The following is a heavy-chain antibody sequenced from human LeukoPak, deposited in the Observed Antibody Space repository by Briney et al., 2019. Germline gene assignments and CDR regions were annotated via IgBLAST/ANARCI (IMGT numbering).Heavy chain of an antibody. J-gene: IGHJ3*01. CDR3: AAEAAYYYDSRDPFDV. CDR2: IVVGSGNT. D-gene: IGHD3-22*01. Sequence: SVKVSCKASGFTFTSSAVQWVRQARGQRLGWIGWIVVGSGNTNYAQKFQERVTITRDMSTSLVYMELSSLRSEDTAVYYCAAEAAYYYDSRDPFDVWGQGTMVTVSS. V-gene: IGHV1-58*01. CDR1: GFTFTSSA.